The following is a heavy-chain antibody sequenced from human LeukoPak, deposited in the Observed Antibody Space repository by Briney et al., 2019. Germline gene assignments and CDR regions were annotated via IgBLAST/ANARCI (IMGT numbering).Heavy chain of an antibody. CDR2: ISSSSSTI. J-gene: IGHJ6*03. V-gene: IGHV3-48*01. CDR1: GFTFSSYS. Sequence: GGSLRLSCAASGFTFSSYSMNWVRQAPGKGLEWVSYISSSSSTIYYADSVKGRFTISRDNAKNSLYLQMNSLRAEDTAVYYCARGRLGYSGYDSGVGHYYYYMDVWGKGTTVTISS. D-gene: IGHD5-12*01. CDR3: ARGRLGYSGYDSGVGHYYYYMDV.